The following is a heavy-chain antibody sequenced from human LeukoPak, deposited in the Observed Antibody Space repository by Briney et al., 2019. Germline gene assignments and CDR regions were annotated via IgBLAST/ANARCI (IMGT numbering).Heavy chain of an antibody. Sequence: GGSLRLSCAASGFNFSSYAMSWLRQAPGKGLEWVSAISGSGGSTYYADSVTGRSTISRDNSKNTLYLQMNSLRAEDTAVYYCAKYAVVITGSYYYYYMDVWGKGTTVTVSS. V-gene: IGHV3-23*01. CDR2: ISGSGGST. CDR3: AKYAVVITGSYYYYYMDV. J-gene: IGHJ6*03. CDR1: GFNFSSYA. D-gene: IGHD1-20*01.